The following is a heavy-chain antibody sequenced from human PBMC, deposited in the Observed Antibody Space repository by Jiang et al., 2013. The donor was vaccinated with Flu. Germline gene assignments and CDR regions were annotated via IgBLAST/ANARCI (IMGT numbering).Heavy chain of an antibody. V-gene: IGHV3-23*01. CDR2: ISGSGGST. J-gene: IGHJ4*02. Sequence: LVQPGGSLRLSCAASGFTFSSYAMSWVRQAPGKGLEWVSAISGSGGSTYYADSVKGRFTISRDNSKNTLYLQMNSLRAEDTAVYYCAKADIDFSPPKYYFDYWGQGTLVTVSS. D-gene: IGHD5-12*01. CDR3: AKADIDFSPPKYYFDY. CDR1: GFTFSSYA.